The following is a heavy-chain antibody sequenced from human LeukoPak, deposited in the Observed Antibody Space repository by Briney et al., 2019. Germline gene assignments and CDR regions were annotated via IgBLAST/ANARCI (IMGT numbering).Heavy chain of an antibody. CDR2: INGDGSST. J-gene: IGHJ4*02. CDR3: ARDIAVAGNYFDY. D-gene: IGHD6-19*01. CDR1: GFTFSNYW. Sequence: PGGSLRLSCAASGFTFSNYWMHWVRQAPGKGLVWVSRINGDGSSTTYADSVKGRFIISRDNAKNTLYLRMNSLRAEDTAVYYCARDIAVAGNYFDYWGQGTLVNVSP. V-gene: IGHV3-74*01.